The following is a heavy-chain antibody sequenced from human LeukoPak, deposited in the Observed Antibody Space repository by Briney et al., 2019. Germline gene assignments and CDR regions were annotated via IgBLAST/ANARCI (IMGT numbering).Heavy chain of an antibody. CDR1: GDSIRSYY. CDR2: IYYSGST. J-gene: IGHJ6*03. Sequence: SETLSVTCTVSGDSIRSYYWSWIRQPPGKGLEWIGYIYYSGSTNYNPSLKSRVTLSIDTSKNQFSLKLSSVTAADTAMYYCASGVVVPAAFMDVWGKGTTVTVSS. CDR3: ASGVVVPAAFMDV. V-gene: IGHV4-59*01. D-gene: IGHD2-2*01.